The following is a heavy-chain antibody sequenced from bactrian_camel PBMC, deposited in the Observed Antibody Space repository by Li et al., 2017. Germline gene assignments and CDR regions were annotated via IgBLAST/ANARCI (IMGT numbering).Heavy chain of an antibody. CDR3: GTRYPGSWYRTY. Sequence: HVQLVESGGGSVQAGGSLRLSCEASGYNSGRDLMAWFRQAPGKEREGVAAIHTIQTQGSTRYADSVKGRFTISRNDLNDTTYLQMNNVKSEDTALYYCGTRYPGSWYRTYWGQGTQVTVS. V-gene: IGHV3S1*01. D-gene: IGHD6*01. CDR2: IHTIQTQGST. CDR1: GYNSGRDL. J-gene: IGHJ4*01.